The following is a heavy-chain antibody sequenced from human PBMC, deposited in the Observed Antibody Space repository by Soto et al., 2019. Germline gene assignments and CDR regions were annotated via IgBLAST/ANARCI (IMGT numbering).Heavy chain of an antibody. CDR1: SGSIFSSNW. Sequence: QVQLQESGPGLVTPSGTLSLTCAVSSGSIFSSNWWSWVRQPPGKGLEWIGEIRNNGGAANYNPSLRSRVIISVDTSKNEFSLKLFSVTAADTAVYYWASHLVMTGTRGFDHWGLGTLVTVSS. CDR3: ASHLVMTGTRGFDH. CDR2: IRNNGGAA. D-gene: IGHD3-9*01. V-gene: IGHV4-4*02. J-gene: IGHJ4*02.